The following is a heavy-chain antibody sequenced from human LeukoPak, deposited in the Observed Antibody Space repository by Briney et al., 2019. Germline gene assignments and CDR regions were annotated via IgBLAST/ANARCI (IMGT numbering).Heavy chain of an antibody. CDR2: IRQDGSDK. CDR3: GRGAALNWNSGGIDY. Sequence: GGSLRLSCAASGFTFTNYFMTWVRQAPGTGLEWVALIRQDGSDKYYVDSVKGRFTISRDNANNLLFLQMNSLRVDDTAVYYCGRGAALNWNSGGIDYWGQETLVTVSS. J-gene: IGHJ4*02. CDR1: GFTFTNYF. V-gene: IGHV3-7*01. D-gene: IGHD1-1*01.